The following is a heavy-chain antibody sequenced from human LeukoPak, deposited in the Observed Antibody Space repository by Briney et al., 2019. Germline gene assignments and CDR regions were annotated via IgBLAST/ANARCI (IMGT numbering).Heavy chain of an antibody. Sequence: ASVKVSCKASGYTFTGYYMHWVRQAPGQGLEWMGWINPNSGGTNYAQKFQGRVTMTRDTSISTAYMELSRLRSDDTAVYYCARDLVLNWGPNWYFDLWGRGTLVTVSS. CDR1: GYTFTGYY. CDR2: INPNSGGT. CDR3: ARDLVLNWGPNWYFDL. J-gene: IGHJ2*01. D-gene: IGHD4/OR15-4a*01. V-gene: IGHV1-2*02.